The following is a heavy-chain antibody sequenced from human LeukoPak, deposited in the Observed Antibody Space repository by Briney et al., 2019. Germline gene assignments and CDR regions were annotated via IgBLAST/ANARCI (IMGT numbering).Heavy chain of an antibody. V-gene: IGHV1-8*02. Sequence: GASVKVSCKASGYTFTSYYMHWVRQATGQGLEWMGWMNPNSGNTGYAQKFQGRVTMTRNTSISTAYMELSSLKSEDTAVYYCARGRRYSGYDAFGYWGQGTLVTVSS. CDR1: GYTFTSYY. CDR3: ARGRRYSGYDAFGY. CDR2: MNPNSGNT. D-gene: IGHD5-12*01. J-gene: IGHJ4*02.